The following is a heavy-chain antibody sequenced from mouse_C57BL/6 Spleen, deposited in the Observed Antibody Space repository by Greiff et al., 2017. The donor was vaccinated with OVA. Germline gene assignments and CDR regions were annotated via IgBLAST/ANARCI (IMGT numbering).Heavy chain of an antibody. J-gene: IGHJ1*03. D-gene: IGHD1-1*01. CDR1: GYSFTGYY. CDR2: INPSTGGT. CDR3: ASITTVVARYFDV. Sequence: EVQVVESGPELVKPGASVKISCKASGYSFTGYYMNRVKQSPEKSLEWIGEINPSTGGTTYNQKFKAKATLTVDKSSSTAYMQLKSLTSEDSAVYYCASITTVVARYFDVWGTGTTVTVSS. V-gene: IGHV1-42*01.